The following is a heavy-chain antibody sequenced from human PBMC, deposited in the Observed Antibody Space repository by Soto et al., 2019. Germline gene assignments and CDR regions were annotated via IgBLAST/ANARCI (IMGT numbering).Heavy chain of an antibody. V-gene: IGHV3-72*01. J-gene: IGHJ4*02. CDR2: IRNKANSYTT. CDR1: GFTFSDHY. CDR3: ARSTVTVTPYYSDY. D-gene: IGHD4-17*01. Sequence: EVQLVESGGGLVQPGGSLRLSCAASGFTFSDHYMDWVRQAPGKGLEWVGRIRNKANSYTTEYAASVKGRFAISRDDSKNSLYLQINSLKTEDTAVYYCARSTVTVTPYYSDYWGQGTLVIVSA.